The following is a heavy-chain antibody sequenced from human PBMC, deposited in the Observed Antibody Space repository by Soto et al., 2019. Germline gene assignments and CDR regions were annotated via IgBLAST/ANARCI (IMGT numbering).Heavy chain of an antibody. CDR1: GGPISSDYYY. V-gene: IGHV4-39*01. CDR3: STRAYDTNGYYRFDP. D-gene: IGHD3-22*01. CDR2: IFHSGRT. J-gene: IGHJ5*01. Sequence: SETLSLTCTVSGGPISSDYYYWDWIRQPPGKGLEWVGSIFHSGRTHYNPSLKSRVTISVDTSNNQFSLRLSSVTAADTAMYYCSTRAYDTNGYYRFDPWGQGTLVTVSS.